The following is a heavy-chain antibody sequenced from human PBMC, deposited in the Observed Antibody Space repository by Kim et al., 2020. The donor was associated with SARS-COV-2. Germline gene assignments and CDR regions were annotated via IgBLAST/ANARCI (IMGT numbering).Heavy chain of an antibody. D-gene: IGHD1-26*01. Sequence: SDTLSLTCAVYGGSFSGYYWSWIRQPPGKGLEWIGEINHSGSTNYNPSLKSRVTISVDTSKNQFSLKLSSVTAADTAVYYCARVRGSYSDYWGQGTLVTVSS. V-gene: IGHV4-34*01. J-gene: IGHJ4*02. CDR2: INHSGST. CDR1: GGSFSGYY. CDR3: ARVRGSYSDY.